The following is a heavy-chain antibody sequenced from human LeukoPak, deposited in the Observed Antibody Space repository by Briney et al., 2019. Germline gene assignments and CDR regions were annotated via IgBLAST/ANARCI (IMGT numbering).Heavy chain of an antibody. J-gene: IGHJ3*02. Sequence: SETLSLTCTVSGGSISSSSYYWGWIRQPPGKGLEWIGSIYYSGSTYYNPSLKSRVTISVDTSKNQFSLKLSSVTAADTAVYYCARGSIRITKAVASAFDIWGQGTMVTVSS. CDR3: ARGSIRITKAVASAFDI. CDR1: GGSISSSSYY. D-gene: IGHD3-3*01. V-gene: IGHV4-39*07. CDR2: IYYSGST.